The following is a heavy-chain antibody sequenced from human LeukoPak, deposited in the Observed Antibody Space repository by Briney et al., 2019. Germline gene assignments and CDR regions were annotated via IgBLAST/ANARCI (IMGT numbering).Heavy chain of an antibody. CDR3: AIYGWEQVEAFDI. CDR1: GYTFTSYY. J-gene: IGHJ3*02. V-gene: IGHV1-46*01. Sequence: ASVKVSCKASGYTFTSYYMHWVRQAPGQGLEWMGIINPSGGSTSYAQKFQGRVTMTRDTSTSTVYMELSSLRSEDTAVYYCAIYGWEQVEAFDIWGQGTMVTVSS. CDR2: INPSGGST. D-gene: IGHD1-26*01.